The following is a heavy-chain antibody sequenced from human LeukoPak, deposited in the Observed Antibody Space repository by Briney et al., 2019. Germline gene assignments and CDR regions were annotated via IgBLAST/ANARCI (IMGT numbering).Heavy chain of an antibody. D-gene: IGHD3-10*01. V-gene: IGHV3-48*03. CDR1: GFTFSSYE. J-gene: IGHJ4*02. Sequence: GGSLRLSCAASGFTFSSYEMNWVRQAPGKGLEWVSYISSSGSTIYYADSVKGRFTISRDNAKNSLYLRMNSLRAEDTAVYYCARDRASGMDYWGQGTLVTVSS. CDR2: ISSSGSTI. CDR3: ARDRASGMDY.